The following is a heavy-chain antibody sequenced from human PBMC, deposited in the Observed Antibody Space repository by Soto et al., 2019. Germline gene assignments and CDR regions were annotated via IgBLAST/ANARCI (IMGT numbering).Heavy chain of an antibody. Sequence: EVQLVESGGGLVQPGGSLRLSCAASGFTFSSYSMNWVRQAPGKGLEWVSYISSSSSTIYYADSVKGRFTIPRDNAKNSLYLQMNSLRAEDTAVYYCARDSGYDYAWFDPWGQGTLVTVSS. CDR2: ISSSSSTI. V-gene: IGHV3-48*01. CDR3: ARDSGYDYAWFDP. D-gene: IGHD5-12*01. CDR1: GFTFSSYS. J-gene: IGHJ5*02.